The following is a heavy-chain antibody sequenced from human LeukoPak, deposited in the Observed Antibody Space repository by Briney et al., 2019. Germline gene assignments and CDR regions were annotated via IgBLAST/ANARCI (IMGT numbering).Heavy chain of an antibody. CDR3: ARSSSGYRHARDAFDI. V-gene: IGHV4-38-2*01. CDR1: GFTFSNAW. CDR2: IYHSGTS. J-gene: IGHJ3*02. D-gene: IGHD3-22*01. Sequence: GSLRLSCAASGFTFSNAWMSWVRQAPGKGLEWIGSIYHSGTSYYNPSLKSRVTISVDTSKNQFSLKLSSVTAADTAVYYCARSSSGYRHARDAFDIWGQGTMVTVSS.